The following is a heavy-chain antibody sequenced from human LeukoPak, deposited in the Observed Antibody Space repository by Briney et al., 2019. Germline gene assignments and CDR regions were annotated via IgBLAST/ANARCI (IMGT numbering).Heavy chain of an antibody. Sequence: GASVKVSCKASGYTFTGYYMHWVRQAPGQGLEWMGGIIPIFGTANYAQKFQGRVTITADESTSTAYMELSSLRSEDTAVYYCARVRERIAVAGTGNWFDPWGQGTLVTVSS. D-gene: IGHD6-19*01. CDR2: IIPIFGTA. CDR1: GYTFTGYY. CDR3: ARVRERIAVAGTGNWFDP. J-gene: IGHJ5*02. V-gene: IGHV1-69*13.